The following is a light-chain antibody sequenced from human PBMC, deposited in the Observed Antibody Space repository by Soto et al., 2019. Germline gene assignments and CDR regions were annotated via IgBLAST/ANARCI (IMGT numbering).Light chain of an antibody. V-gene: IGKV3-15*01. Sequence: ETVMTQSPATLSVSPGERATLSCRASQSISTNLAWYQQKPGQAPRLLIHGASTRATGIPARFSGTGSGTEFTLTISRLEPEDFAVYYCQQYGSSPTFGEGTRLEIK. CDR2: GAS. CDR1: QSISTN. CDR3: QQYGSSPT. J-gene: IGKJ5*01.